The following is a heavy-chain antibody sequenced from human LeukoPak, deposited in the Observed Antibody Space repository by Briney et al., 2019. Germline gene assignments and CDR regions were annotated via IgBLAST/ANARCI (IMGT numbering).Heavy chain of an antibody. Sequence: SETVSLTCSVSGASIGSFYWSWIRQTPGKGLEWIGYVYDGGKTYYNPSLKGRVTISVDTSNNQFSLKLRSVTAADTAVYYCARGGPRIDDFNFDNRGHGTLCSVSS. D-gene: IGHD5-24*01. CDR1: GASIGSFY. CDR2: VYDGGKT. V-gene: IGHV4-59*01. CDR3: ARGGPRIDDFNFDN. J-gene: IGHJ4*03.